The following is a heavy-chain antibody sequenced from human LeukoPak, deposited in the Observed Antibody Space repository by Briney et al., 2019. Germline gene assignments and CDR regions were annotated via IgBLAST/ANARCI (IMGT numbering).Heavy chain of an antibody. Sequence: PSETLSLTCTVSGGSISSGDYYWSWIRQPPGKGLEWIGYIYYSGSTYYNPSLKSRVTISVDTSKNQFSLKLSSVTAADTAVYYCAREGLLWFGERVPYYWGQGTLVTVSS. D-gene: IGHD3-10*01. CDR1: GGSISSGDYY. CDR2: IYYSGST. J-gene: IGHJ4*02. V-gene: IGHV4-30-4*01. CDR3: AREGLLWFGERVPYY.